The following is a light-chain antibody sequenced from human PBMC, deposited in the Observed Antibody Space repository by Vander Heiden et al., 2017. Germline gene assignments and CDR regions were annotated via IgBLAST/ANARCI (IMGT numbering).Light chain of an antibody. CDR3: QQYYSTPYT. J-gene: IGKJ2*01. CDR2: WAS. CDR1: QSILYSSNNKNY. V-gene: IGKV4-1*01. Sequence: IVMTQSPHSLAVSLGERATINCKSSQSILYSSNNKNYLAWYQQKPGQPPKLLIYWASTRESGVPDRFSGSGSGTDFTLTISSLQAGDVAVYYCQQYYSTPYTFGQGTKLEIK.